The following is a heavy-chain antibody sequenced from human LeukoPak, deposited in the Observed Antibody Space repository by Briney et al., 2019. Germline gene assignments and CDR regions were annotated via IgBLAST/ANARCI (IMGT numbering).Heavy chain of an antibody. J-gene: IGHJ4*02. CDR2: INHSGST. CDR1: GGSFSGYY. V-gene: IGHV4-34*01. D-gene: IGHD3-22*01. Sequence: SETLSLTCAVYGGSFSGYYWSWIRQPPGKGPEWIGEINHSGSTNYNPSLKSRVTISVDTSKNQFSLKLSSVTAADTAVYYCARSTYYDSSGQGYWGQGTLVTVSS. CDR3: ARSTYYDSSGQGY.